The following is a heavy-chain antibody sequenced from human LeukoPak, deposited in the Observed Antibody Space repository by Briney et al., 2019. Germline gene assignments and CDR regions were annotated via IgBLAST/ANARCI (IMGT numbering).Heavy chain of an antibody. CDR3: AKVKANYYGSGDFDY. D-gene: IGHD3-10*01. CDR1: GFTFSSYA. Sequence: GGSLRLSCAASGFTFSSYAMSWVRQAPGKGLEWVSGMSGSGSITYYADSVKGRFTISRDNSKNTLYLQMNSLRAEDTAVYYCAKVKANYYGSGDFDYWGQGTLVTVSS. V-gene: IGHV3-23*01. CDR2: MSGSGSIT. J-gene: IGHJ4*02.